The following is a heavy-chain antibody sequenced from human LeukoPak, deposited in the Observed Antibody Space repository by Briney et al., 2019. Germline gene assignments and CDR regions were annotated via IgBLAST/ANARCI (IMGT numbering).Heavy chain of an antibody. CDR1: GGSISSSSYY. CDR2: IYYSGRT. D-gene: IGHD2-15*01. Sequence: TSETLSLTCAVSGGSISSSSYYWGWIRQPPGKGLEWIGSIYYSGRTYYNPSLKSRVTISVDTSKNQFSLKLSSVTAADTAVYYCARLVVSATVNWFDPWGQGTLVTVSS. J-gene: IGHJ5*02. CDR3: ARLVVSATVNWFDP. V-gene: IGHV4-39*01.